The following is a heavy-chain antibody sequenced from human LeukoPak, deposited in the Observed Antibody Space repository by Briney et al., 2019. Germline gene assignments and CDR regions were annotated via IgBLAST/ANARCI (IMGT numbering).Heavy chain of an antibody. CDR1: GGTFSSYA. Sequence: SVKVSCKASGGTFSSYAISWVRQAPGQGLEWMGGIIPIFGTANYAQKFQGRVTITTDESTSTAYMELSSLRSEDTAVYYCAGVVVPAAMRCYYYYMDVWGKGTTVTVSS. J-gene: IGHJ6*03. D-gene: IGHD2-2*01. V-gene: IGHV1-69*05. CDR3: AGVVVPAAMRCYYYYMDV. CDR2: IIPIFGTA.